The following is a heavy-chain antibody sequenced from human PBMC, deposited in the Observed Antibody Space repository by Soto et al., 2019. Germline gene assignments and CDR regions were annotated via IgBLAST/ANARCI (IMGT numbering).Heavy chain of an antibody. J-gene: IGHJ4*02. CDR2: ISGGGDTT. V-gene: IGHV3-23*01. D-gene: IGHD3-10*01. CDR3: AKGRGGSGSLTPRVDF. CDR1: GFTFNNYA. Sequence: EVQLLESGGGLVQPGGSPRLSCAASGFTFNNYAMTWVRQAPGKGLEWVSAISGGGDTTSYADSVKGRFTVSRDGSKNTLYLQMGSLRAEDTALYYCAKGRGGSGSLTPRVDFWGQGTLVTVSS.